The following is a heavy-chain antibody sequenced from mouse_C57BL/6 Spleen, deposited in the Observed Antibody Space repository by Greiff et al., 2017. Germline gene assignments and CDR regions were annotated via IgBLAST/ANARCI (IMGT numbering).Heavy chain of an antibody. Sequence: QVQLKESGAELVRPGASVTLSCKASGYTFTDYEMHWVKQTPVHGLEWIGAIDPETGGTAYNQKFKGKAILTADKSSSTAYMELRSLTSEDSAVYYCTRQGYYYGSSHYAMDYWGQGTSVTVSS. CDR1: GYTFTDYE. CDR3: TRQGYYYGSSHYAMDY. V-gene: IGHV1-15*01. D-gene: IGHD1-1*01. CDR2: IDPETGGT. J-gene: IGHJ4*01.